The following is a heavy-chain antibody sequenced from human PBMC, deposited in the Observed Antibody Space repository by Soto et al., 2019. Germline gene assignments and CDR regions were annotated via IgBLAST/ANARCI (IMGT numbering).Heavy chain of an antibody. V-gene: IGHV4-61*01. CDR2: MYYSGNT. CDR1: GGSVNSDSYY. J-gene: IGHJ4*02. Sequence: PSETLSLTCTVSGGSVNSDSYYWSWIRQPPGKRLEYIGYMYYSGNTYYNPSLKSRVTISGDASKNQFSLKLRSVTAADTALYSCVGGLSERGRIDFWAQGTLVTVSS. CDR3: VGGLSERGRIDF. D-gene: IGHD1-26*01.